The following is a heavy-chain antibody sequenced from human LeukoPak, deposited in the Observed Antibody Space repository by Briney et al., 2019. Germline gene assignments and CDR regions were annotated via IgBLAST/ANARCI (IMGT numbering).Heavy chain of an antibody. Sequence: SETLSLTCTVSGGSISSYYWSWIRQPPGKGLEWIGYIYTSGSTNYNPSLKSRVTISVDTSKNQFSLKLSSVTAADTAVYYCARVLEDYYDSPRFDPWGQGTLVTVSS. CDR1: GGSISSYY. J-gene: IGHJ5*02. CDR2: IYTSGST. CDR3: ARVLEDYYDSPRFDP. D-gene: IGHD3-22*01. V-gene: IGHV4-4*09.